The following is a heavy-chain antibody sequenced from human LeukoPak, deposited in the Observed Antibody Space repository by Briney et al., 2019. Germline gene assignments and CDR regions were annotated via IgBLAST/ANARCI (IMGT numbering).Heavy chain of an antibody. Sequence: ASVKVSCKASGYTFTDYYLHWVRQAPGHGLEWMGWINPKTGVTKYAQNFQGRVTMTRDTSISTAYMEVSRLRSDDTAVFYCARDLAMYSPDLDYWGQGALVTVSS. J-gene: IGHJ4*02. CDR3: ARDLAMYSPDLDY. D-gene: IGHD1-26*01. CDR1: GYTFTDYY. V-gene: IGHV1-2*02. CDR2: INPKTGVT.